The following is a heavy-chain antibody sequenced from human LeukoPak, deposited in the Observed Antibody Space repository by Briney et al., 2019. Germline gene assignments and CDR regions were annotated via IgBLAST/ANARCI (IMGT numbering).Heavy chain of an antibody. D-gene: IGHD3-9*01. Sequence: SETLSLTCTVSGGIISSYYWSWIRQPPGKGLEWIGYIYYSGSTNYNPSLKSRLTISVDTSKNQFSLKLSSVTAADTAVYYCARLGRDYDILTGYYHPPLWGQGTLVTVSS. CDR1: GGIISSYY. CDR2: IYYSGST. CDR3: ARLGRDYDILTGYYHPPL. J-gene: IGHJ4*02. V-gene: IGHV4-59*08.